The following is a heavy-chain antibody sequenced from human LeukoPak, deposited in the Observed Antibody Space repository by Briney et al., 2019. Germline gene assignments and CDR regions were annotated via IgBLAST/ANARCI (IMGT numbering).Heavy chain of an antibody. D-gene: IGHD2-15*01. V-gene: IGHV3-23*01. J-gene: IGHJ4*02. Sequence: GGSLRFSCAASGFTFSSYAMSWVRQAPGKGLEWVSAISGSGGSTYYADSVKGRFTISRDNAKNSLYLQMNSLRAEDTAVYYCATDYYCSGGSCYPPDWGQGTLVTVSS. CDR3: ATDYYCSGGSCYPPD. CDR1: GFTFSSYA. CDR2: ISGSGGST.